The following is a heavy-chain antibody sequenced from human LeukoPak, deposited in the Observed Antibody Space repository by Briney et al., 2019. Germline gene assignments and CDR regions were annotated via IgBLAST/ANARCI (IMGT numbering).Heavy chain of an antibody. J-gene: IGHJ4*02. V-gene: IGHV3-7*01. CDR3: ASTSWTGYDY. Sequence: PGGSLRLSCAASGFTFSSYWMSWVRQAPGKGLEWVANIKPDGSEGYYVDSVKGRFIVSRDNAKNSLYLEMNNLRVEDTAVYYCASTSWTGYDYWGQGTLVTVSS. D-gene: IGHD3/OR15-3a*01. CDR1: GFTFSSYW. CDR2: IKPDGSEG.